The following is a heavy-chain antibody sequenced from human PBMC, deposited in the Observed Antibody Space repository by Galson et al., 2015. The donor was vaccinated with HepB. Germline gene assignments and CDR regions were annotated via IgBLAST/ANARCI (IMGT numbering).Heavy chain of an antibody. Sequence: LRLSCAAHGFNYGAYALHWVRQAQGKGLEWVAGISNDGSHKYYADSVKGRITISSANSRNTIYLHMNSLRVEDTAMYYCAREEYGGGWYGSVMGNWFDPWGQGTLVTVSS. V-gene: IGHV3-30-3*01. CDR1: GFNYGAYA. CDR2: ISNDGSHK. CDR3: AREEYGGGWYGSVMGNWFDP. D-gene: IGHD6-19*01. J-gene: IGHJ5*02.